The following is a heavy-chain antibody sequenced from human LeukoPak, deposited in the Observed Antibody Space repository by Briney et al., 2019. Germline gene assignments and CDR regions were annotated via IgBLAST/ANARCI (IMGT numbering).Heavy chain of an antibody. CDR1: GFTLSNHW. CDR3: AREYNSGPKQTDAFDI. V-gene: IGHV3-74*01. J-gene: IGHJ3*02. D-gene: IGHD3-22*01. Sequence: GGSLRLSCEASGFTLSNHWMHWVGQAPGKGLVWFSLISGDEIWTSYADSVKGRFIISRDNAKDTLYLQMNSLRTEDTAVYYCAREYNSGPKQTDAFDIWGQGTMVTVSS. CDR2: ISGDEIWT.